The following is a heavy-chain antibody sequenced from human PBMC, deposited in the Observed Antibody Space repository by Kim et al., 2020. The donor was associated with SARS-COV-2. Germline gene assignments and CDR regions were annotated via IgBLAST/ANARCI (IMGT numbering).Heavy chain of an antibody. J-gene: IGHJ4*02. V-gene: IGHV3-30*07. Sequence: KGQFTISRDNSKNTRYLQMNSRRAEDTAVYYCARGGAYGSGSYYALPSSYWGQGTLVTVSS. D-gene: IGHD3-10*01. CDR3: ARGGAYGSGSYYALPSSY.